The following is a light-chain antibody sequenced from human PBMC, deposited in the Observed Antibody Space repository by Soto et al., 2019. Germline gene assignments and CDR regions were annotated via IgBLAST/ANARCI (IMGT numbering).Light chain of an antibody. J-gene: IGLJ2*01. CDR1: SSDVGGYNY. CDR3: SSYTSSSTL. CDR2: EVS. Sequence: QSALTQPASVSGSPGQSITISCTGTSSDVGGYNYVSWYQQHPGKAPKLMIYEVSNRPSGVSNRLSGSKSGNTASLTISGLQAEDEADYHCSSYTSSSTLLGGGTKLTVL. V-gene: IGLV2-14*01.